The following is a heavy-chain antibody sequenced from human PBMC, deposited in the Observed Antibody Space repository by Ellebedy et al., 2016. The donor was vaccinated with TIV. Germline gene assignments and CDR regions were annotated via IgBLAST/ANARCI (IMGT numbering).Heavy chain of an antibody. CDR2: IFHSGST. D-gene: IGHD5-18*01. V-gene: IGHV4-4*02. J-gene: IGHJ4*02. CDR3: ASGFSYGLLDY. CDR1: GGSISSSNW. Sequence: MPGGSLRLSCAVSGGSISSSNWWSWVRQPPGKGLEWIGEIFHSGSTNYNPSLKSRVTISVDKSKNQFSLKLSSVTAADTAVFYCASGFSYGLLDYWGQGTLVAVSS.